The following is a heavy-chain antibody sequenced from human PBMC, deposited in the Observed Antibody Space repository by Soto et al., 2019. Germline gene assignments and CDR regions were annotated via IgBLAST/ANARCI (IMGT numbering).Heavy chain of an antibody. D-gene: IGHD3-10*01. CDR1: GGSISSGDYY. Sequence: KPSETLSLTCTVSGGSISSGDYYWSWIRQPPGKGLEWIGYIYYSGSTYYNPSLKSRVTISVDTSKSQFSLKLSSVTAADTAVYYCARVVGSGMLGWFDPWGQGTLVTVSS. J-gene: IGHJ5*02. CDR2: IYYSGST. V-gene: IGHV4-30-4*01. CDR3: ARVVGSGMLGWFDP.